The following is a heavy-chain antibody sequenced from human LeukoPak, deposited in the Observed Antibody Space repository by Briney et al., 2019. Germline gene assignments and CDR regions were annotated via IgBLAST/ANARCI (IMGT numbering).Heavy chain of an antibody. CDR2: IIPIFGTA. J-gene: IGHJ3*02. CDR1: GGTFSSYA. D-gene: IGHD3-10*01. V-gene: IGHV1-69*13. Sequence: SVKVSCKASGGTFSSYAISCVRQAPGQGLEWMGGIIPIFGTANYAQKFQGRVTITADESTSTAYMELSSLRSEDTAVYYCARVEGGLLWFGEGTAFDIWGQGTMVTVSS. CDR3: ARVEGGLLWFGEGTAFDI.